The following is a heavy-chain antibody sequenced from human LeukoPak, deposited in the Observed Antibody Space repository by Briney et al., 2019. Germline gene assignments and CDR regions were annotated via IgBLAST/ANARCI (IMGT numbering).Heavy chain of an antibody. D-gene: IGHD3-10*01. CDR3: ATDPLLLWFGELNDY. CDR1: GYSSTNYG. J-gene: IGHJ4*02. V-gene: IGHV1-18*01. CDR2: IHIYRGNT. Sequence: ASVKVSCKASGYSSTNYGISWVRQAPGQGLEWMGWIHIYRGNTNYAQKFQGRVTMTEDTSTDTAYMELSSLRSEDTAVYYCATDPLLLWFGELNDYWGQGTLVTVSS.